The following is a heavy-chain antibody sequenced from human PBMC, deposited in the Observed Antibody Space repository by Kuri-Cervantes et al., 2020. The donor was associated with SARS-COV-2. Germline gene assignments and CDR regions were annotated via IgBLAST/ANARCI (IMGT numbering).Heavy chain of an antibody. V-gene: IGHV3-74*01. D-gene: IGHD2-2*01. CDR1: GFTFSSYW. Sequence: GESLKISCAASGFTFSSYWMHWVRQAPGKGLVWVSRINSDGSSTSYADSVKGRFTISRDNSKNTLYLQMNSLRAEDTAVYYCARDPALGYCSSTSCRTGDAFDIWGQGTMVTVSS. CDR3: ARDPALGYCSSTSCRTGDAFDI. J-gene: IGHJ3*02. CDR2: INSDGSST.